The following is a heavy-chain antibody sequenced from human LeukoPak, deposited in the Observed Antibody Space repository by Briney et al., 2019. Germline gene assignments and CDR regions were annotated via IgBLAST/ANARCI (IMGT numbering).Heavy chain of an antibody. V-gene: IGHV3-7*01. J-gene: IGHJ4*02. CDR2: IKEDGSEK. CDR3: ARGGSYPGY. CDR1: GFTFSNYW. Sequence: GGSLRLSCAASGFTFSNYWMSWVRQAPGKRLEWVAKIKEDGSEKYYVDSVKGRFTISRDNAETSLSLQMNSLRAEDTAVYYCARGGSYPGYWGQGTLVTVSS. D-gene: IGHD1-26*01.